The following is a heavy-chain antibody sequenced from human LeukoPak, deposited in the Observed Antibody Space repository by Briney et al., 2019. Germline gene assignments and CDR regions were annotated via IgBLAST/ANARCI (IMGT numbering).Heavy chain of an antibody. Sequence: KPSETLSLTCTVSGGSISSYYWSWIRQPAGKGLEWIGRIYTSGSTNYNPSLKSRVTMSVDTSKNQFSLKLSSVTAADTAVYYCARDKAIAVAGTLFNAYYFDYWGQGTLVTVSS. CDR2: IYTSGST. CDR1: GGSISSYY. V-gene: IGHV4-4*07. CDR3: ARDKAIAVAGTLFNAYYFDY. J-gene: IGHJ4*02. D-gene: IGHD6-19*01.